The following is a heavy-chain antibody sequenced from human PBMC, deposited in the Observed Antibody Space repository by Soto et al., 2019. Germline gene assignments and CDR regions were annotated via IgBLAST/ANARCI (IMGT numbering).Heavy chain of an antibody. CDR2: MYHSGIT. CDR1: GYSIRSGYF. J-gene: IGHJ6*02. CDR3: ARSLYSTSAQLYYGMDV. V-gene: IGHV4-38-2*01. Sequence: SETLSLTCAVSGYSIRSGYFWGWIRQPPGKGLEWIGSMYHSGITYYNLSLKSRVTISVDTSKNQLSLKLSSATAADTAVYYCARSLYSTSAQLYYGMDVWGQGTTVTVSS. D-gene: IGHD6-6*01.